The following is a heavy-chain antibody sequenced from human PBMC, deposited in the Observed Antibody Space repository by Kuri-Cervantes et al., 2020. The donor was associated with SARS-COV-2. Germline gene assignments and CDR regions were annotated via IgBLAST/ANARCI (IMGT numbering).Heavy chain of an antibody. V-gene: IGHV4-34*01. Sequence: ESLKISCAVYGGSFSGYYWSWIRQPPGKGLEWIGEINHSGSTNYNPSLKSRVTISVDTSKNQFSLKLSSVTAADTAVYYCARAARYCSSTSCYGLYYYYYMDVWGKGTTVTSP. D-gene: IGHD2-2*01. CDR1: GGSFSGYY. CDR3: ARAARYCSSTSCYGLYYYYYMDV. CDR2: INHSGST. J-gene: IGHJ6*03.